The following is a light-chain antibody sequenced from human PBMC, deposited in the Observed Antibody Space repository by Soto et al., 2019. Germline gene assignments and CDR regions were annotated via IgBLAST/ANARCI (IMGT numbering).Light chain of an antibody. Sequence: QSALTQPASVSGSPGQSITISCTGTSSDVGFYNYVSWYQQNPGKAPKLMIYEVRNRPSGVSNRFSGSKSGNTASLTISGLQAEYEADYYCSSFTNTDTLVFGTGTKLTVL. CDR3: SSFTNTDTLV. J-gene: IGLJ1*01. V-gene: IGLV2-14*01. CDR1: SSDVGFYNY. CDR2: EVR.